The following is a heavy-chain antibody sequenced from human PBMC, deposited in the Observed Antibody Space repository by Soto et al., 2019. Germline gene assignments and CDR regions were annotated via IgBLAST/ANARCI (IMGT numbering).Heavy chain of an antibody. CDR1: GGSISSYY. D-gene: IGHD3-22*01. Sequence: SETLSLTCTVSGGSISSYYWSWIRQSAGKGLEWIGRIYTSGSTNYNPSLKSRVTMSVDTSKNQFSLKLSSVTAADTAVYYCARDRVYSSGSYYYYYGMDVWGQGTTVTVSS. V-gene: IGHV4-4*07. CDR2: IYTSGST. J-gene: IGHJ6*02. CDR3: ARDRVYSSGSYYYYYGMDV.